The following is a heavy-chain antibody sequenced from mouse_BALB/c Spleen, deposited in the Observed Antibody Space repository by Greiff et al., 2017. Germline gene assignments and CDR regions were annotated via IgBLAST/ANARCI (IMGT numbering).Heavy chain of an antibody. CDR2: INPSSGYT. CDR3: ARSVRREGYFDY. V-gene: IGHV1-4*02. D-gene: IGHD2-14*01. CDR1: GYTFTSYT. Sequence: QVQLKQSAAELARPGASVKMSCKASGYTFTSYTMPWAKQRPGQGLEWIGYINPSSGYTEYNQKFKDKTTLTADKSSSTAYMQLSSLTSEDSAVYYCARSVRREGYFDYWGQGTTLTVSS. J-gene: IGHJ2*01.